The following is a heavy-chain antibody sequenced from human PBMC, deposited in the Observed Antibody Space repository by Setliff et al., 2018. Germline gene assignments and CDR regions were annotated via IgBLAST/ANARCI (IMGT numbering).Heavy chain of an antibody. CDR1: GYNFITLG. Sequence: ASVKVSCKTSGYNFITLGINWVGQAPGQGLEWVGWISPYSGKTDYAQKFQDRVIMTIDSATTTAYMELKTLRSDDTAVYYCARGRGPDIVVTIPGDYWGQGTQVTVSS. D-gene: IGHD2-15*01. CDR3: ARGRGPDIVVTIPGDY. CDR2: ISPYSGKT. J-gene: IGHJ4*02. V-gene: IGHV1-18*01.